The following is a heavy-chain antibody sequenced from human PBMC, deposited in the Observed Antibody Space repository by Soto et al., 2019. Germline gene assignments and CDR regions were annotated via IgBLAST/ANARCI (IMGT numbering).Heavy chain of an antibody. V-gene: IGHV3-30-3*01. Sequence: QVQLVESGGGVVQPGRSLRLSCAASGFTFSSYAMHWVRQAPGKGLEWVAVISYDGSNKYYADSVKGRFTISRDNSKNPLYLQMNSVRAEDTAVYYWARGWYYYDSTAHLYWGQGTMVTVSS. CDR1: GFTFSSYA. CDR3: ARGWYYYDSTAHLY. D-gene: IGHD3-22*01. CDR2: ISYDGSNK. J-gene: IGHJ4*02.